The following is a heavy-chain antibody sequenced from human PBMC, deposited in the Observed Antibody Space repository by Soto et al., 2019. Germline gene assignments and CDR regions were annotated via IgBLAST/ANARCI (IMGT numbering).Heavy chain of an antibody. CDR1: GFTFSSYA. D-gene: IGHD2-2*01. J-gene: IGHJ6*02. Sequence: EVQLLESGGGLVQPGGSLRLSCAASGFTFSSYAMKWVRQAPGKGLEWVSLIGESGTPTYYADSVKGRFTISRDNSGNKLFLEMYSLRAEDTAVYYCARYLPGVRYYGMDVWGQGTTVTVSS. CDR2: IGESGTPT. V-gene: IGHV3-23*01. CDR3: ARYLPGVRYYGMDV.